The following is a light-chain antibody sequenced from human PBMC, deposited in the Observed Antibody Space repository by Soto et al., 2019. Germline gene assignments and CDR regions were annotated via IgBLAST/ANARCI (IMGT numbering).Light chain of an antibody. CDR2: EVS. CDR3: SSFTNTITRYA. CDR1: SSDVGGYNY. J-gene: IGLJ1*01. Sequence: QSVLTQPASVSGSHGQSITISCTGTSSDVGGYNYVSWFQHHPGKAPKLIIYEVSYRPSGVSNRFSGSKSGDTASLTISGLQAEDEADYYCSSFTNTITRYAFGTGTKVTVL. V-gene: IGLV2-14*01.